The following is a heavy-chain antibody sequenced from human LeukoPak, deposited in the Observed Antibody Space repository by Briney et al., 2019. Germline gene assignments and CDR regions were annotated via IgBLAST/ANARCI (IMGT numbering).Heavy chain of an antibody. J-gene: IGHJ4*02. CDR1: GYKFTSHW. CDR2: IYPGDSDT. V-gene: IGHV5-51*01. D-gene: IGHD6-19*01. Sequence: GESLKISCKGSGYKFTSHWIGWVRQMPGKGLEWMGIIYPGDSDTRYSPSLQGQVTISVDKSISTAYLQWSSLKASDTAMYHCARSIGSGWFVDYWGQGTLVTVSS. CDR3: ARSIGSGWFVDY.